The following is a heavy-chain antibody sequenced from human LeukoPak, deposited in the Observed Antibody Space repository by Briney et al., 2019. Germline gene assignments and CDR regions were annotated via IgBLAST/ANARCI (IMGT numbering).Heavy chain of an antibody. Sequence: PSETLSLTCTVSGSSISSYYWSWIRQPPGKGLEWIGYIYYSGSTNYNPSLKSRVTISVDTSKNQFSLKLRSVTAADTAVYYCARGPYLTTRGGAAAGFFDYWGQGSLVTVSA. J-gene: IGHJ4*02. CDR3: ARGPYLTTRGGAAAGFFDY. CDR1: GSSISSYY. V-gene: IGHV4-59*12. CDR2: IYYSGST. D-gene: IGHD6-13*01.